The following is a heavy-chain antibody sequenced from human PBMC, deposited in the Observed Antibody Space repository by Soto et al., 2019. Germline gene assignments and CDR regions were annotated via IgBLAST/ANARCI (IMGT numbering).Heavy chain of an antibody. V-gene: IGHV3-9*01. CDR3: AKAPDDIVVVPARGYFDY. CDR2: ISWNSGSI. Sequence: EVQLVESGGGLVQPGRSLRLSCAASGFTFDDYAMHWVRQAPGKGLEWVSGISWNSGSIGYADSVKGRFTISRDNAKNSLYLQMNSLRAEDTALYYCAKAPDDIVVVPARGYFDYWGQGTLVTVSS. D-gene: IGHD2-2*01. CDR1: GFTFDDYA. J-gene: IGHJ4*02.